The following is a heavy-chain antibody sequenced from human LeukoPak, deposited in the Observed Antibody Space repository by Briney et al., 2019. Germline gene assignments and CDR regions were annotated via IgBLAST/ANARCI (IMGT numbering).Heavy chain of an antibody. D-gene: IGHD5-24*01. CDR1: GISFSSYV. J-gene: IGHJ4*02. CDR2: ITNDGTTI. CDR3: AREADDGVYYFDY. V-gene: IGHV3-48*04. Sequence: GGSLRLACAASGISFSSYVMNWVRQAPGKGPEWLAYITNDGTTIYYADSVKGRFTISRDNAKNSLYLQMNSLRAEDTAVYYCAREADDGVYYFDYWGQGTLVTVSS.